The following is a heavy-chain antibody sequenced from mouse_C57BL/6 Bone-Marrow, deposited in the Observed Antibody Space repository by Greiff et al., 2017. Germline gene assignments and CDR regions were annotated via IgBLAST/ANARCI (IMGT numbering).Heavy chain of an antibody. V-gene: IGHV1-42*01. Sequence: EVQLQQSGPELVKPGASVKISCKASGYSFTGYYMNWVKQSPEKSLEWIGEINPSTGGTTYNQKFKAKATLTVDKSSSTAYMQLKSLTSEDSAVYYCARSLWLRQGAMDYWGQGTSVTVSS. CDR3: ARSLWLRQGAMDY. CDR2: INPSTGGT. CDR1: GYSFTGYY. J-gene: IGHJ4*01. D-gene: IGHD2-2*01.